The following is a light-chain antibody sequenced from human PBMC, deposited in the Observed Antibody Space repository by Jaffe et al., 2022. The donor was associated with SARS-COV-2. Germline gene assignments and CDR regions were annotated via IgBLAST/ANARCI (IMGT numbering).Light chain of an antibody. CDR1: SSDVGGYDY. CDR2: DVS. J-gene: IGLJ2*01. V-gene: IGLV2-14*03. Sequence: QSALTQPAFVSGSPGQSITISCTGASSDVGGYDYVSWYQQHPGKAPKLMISDVSSRPSGVSSRFSGSKSGNTASLTISGLQAEDEATYYCTSYRLGTIVLFGGGTKLTVL. CDR3: TSYRLGTIVL.